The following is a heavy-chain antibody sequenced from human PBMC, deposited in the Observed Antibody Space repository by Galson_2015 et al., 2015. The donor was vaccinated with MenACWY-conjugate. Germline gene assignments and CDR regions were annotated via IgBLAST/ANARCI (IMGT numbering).Heavy chain of an antibody. Sequence: GSIRSGGYYWSWIRQHPGKGLEWIGFIYYSGSTYHNPSLKSRLTMSVDTSRNQFSMDLRSVTAADTAVYYCARKSGSGSYYEASFDYWGQGTL. J-gene: IGHJ4*02. V-gene: IGHV4-31*02. CDR3: ARKSGSGSYYEASFDY. CDR2: IYYSGST. D-gene: IGHD3-10*01. CDR1: GSIRSGGYY.